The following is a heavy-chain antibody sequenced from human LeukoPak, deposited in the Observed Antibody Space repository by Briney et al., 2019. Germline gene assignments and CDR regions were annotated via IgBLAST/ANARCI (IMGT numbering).Heavy chain of an antibody. D-gene: IGHD3-9*01. J-gene: IGHJ4*02. Sequence: GSLRLSCAASGFTLSNYAISWVRPAPGEGLEWGSAITGGGSGIYYADSMKSRFTISRDNSKNTLYLQINGLRAEDTAVYYCAKWGDYDVLTGYYVSDYWGQGTLVTVS. CDR3: AKWGDYDVLTGYYVSDY. CDR2: ITGGGSGI. CDR1: GFTLSNYA. V-gene: IGHV3-23*01.